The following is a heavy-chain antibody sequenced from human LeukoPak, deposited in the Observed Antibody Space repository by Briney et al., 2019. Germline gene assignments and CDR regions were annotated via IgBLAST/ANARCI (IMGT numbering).Heavy chain of an antibody. Sequence: GGSLRLSCAASGFSVSTNYMSWVRQAPGEGLEWVSVLYIDYTANYADSVKGRFTISRDNSKNTLYLQMSTLRAEDTALYYCVKDVGGSYAFDYWGQGILVTVAS. J-gene: IGHJ4*02. D-gene: IGHD1-26*01. V-gene: IGHV3-66*01. CDR3: VKDVGGSYAFDY. CDR1: GFSVSTNY. CDR2: LYIDYTA.